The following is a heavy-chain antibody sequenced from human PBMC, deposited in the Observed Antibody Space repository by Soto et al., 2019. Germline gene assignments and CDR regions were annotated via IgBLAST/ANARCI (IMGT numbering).Heavy chain of an antibody. Sequence: EVQLVESGGGLLQPGGSLRLSCGASGFTFSDYWMHWVRQVPGKGLVWVSRLNGDGSIKSYADFVKGRFTISRDNAKNTLFLQMKSLRVEDTAVYYCSRGVVGSVTANDYWGHGTLVTVSS. V-gene: IGHV3-74*01. CDR3: SRGVVGSVTANDY. CDR1: GFTFSDYW. CDR2: LNGDGSIK. J-gene: IGHJ4*01. D-gene: IGHD3-10*01.